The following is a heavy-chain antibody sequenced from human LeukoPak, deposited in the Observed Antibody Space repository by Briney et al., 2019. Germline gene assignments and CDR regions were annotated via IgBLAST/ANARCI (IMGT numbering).Heavy chain of an antibody. CDR3: ARIRQESYCSSASCYTTWGTDY. CDR1: GGSISSSNW. J-gene: IGHJ4*02. CDR2: IYHSGST. D-gene: IGHD2-2*02. V-gene: IGHV4-4*02. Sequence: PSETLSLTCAVSGGSISSSNWWSWVRQPPGKGLEWIGEIYHSGSTNYNPSLKSRVTISVDKSKNQFSLKLSSVTAEDTAVYYCARIRQESYCSSASCYTTWGTDYWGQGTLVTVSS.